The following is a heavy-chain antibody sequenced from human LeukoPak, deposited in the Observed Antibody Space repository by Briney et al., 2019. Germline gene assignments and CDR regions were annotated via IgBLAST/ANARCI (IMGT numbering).Heavy chain of an antibody. V-gene: IGHV3-30-3*01. J-gene: IGHJ3*02. Sequence: PGRSLRLSCAASGFTFSTYRIHWVRQAPGKGLEWVAVMSYDGTNKYYADSVKGRFTISRDNSKNTLYLQMNSLRTEDTAVYYCARRMAANAFDIWGQGTMVTVSS. CDR1: GFTFSTYR. CDR3: ARRMAANAFDI. CDR2: MSYDGTNK. D-gene: IGHD5-24*01.